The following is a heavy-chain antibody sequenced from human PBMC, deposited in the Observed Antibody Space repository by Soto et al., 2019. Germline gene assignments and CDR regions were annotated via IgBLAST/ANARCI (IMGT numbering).Heavy chain of an antibody. J-gene: IGHJ5*02. CDR1: GDSISSYY. Sequence: SETLSLTCTVSGDSISSYYWTWIRQPPGKGLEWIGYIYYSGSTNYNPSLKSRVTISVDTSKNQFSLKLTSVTAADTAVYYCARGVATLAPWGQGTVVTVSS. CDR2: IYYSGST. D-gene: IGHD5-12*01. CDR3: ARGVATLAP. V-gene: IGHV4-59*01.